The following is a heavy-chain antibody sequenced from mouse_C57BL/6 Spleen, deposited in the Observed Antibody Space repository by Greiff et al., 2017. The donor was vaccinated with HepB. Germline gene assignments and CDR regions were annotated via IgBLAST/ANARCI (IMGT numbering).Heavy chain of an antibody. CDR3: AREGLLHYAMDY. D-gene: IGHD2-3*01. Sequence: EVQLQQSGPELVQPGASVKISCKASGYSFTGYYMNWVKQSPEKSLEWIGEINPSTGGTTYNQKFKAQATLTVDKSSSTAYMQLKSLTSEDSAVYYCAREGLLHYAMDYWGQGTSVTVSS. J-gene: IGHJ4*01. CDR2: INPSTGGT. V-gene: IGHV1-42*01. CDR1: GYSFTGYY.